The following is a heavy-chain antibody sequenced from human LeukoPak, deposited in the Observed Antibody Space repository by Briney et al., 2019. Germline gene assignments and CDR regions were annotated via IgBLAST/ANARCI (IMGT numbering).Heavy chain of an antibody. D-gene: IGHD4-11*01. Sequence: GGSLRLSCAASGFTLSSYSMNWVRQAPGKGLEWVSYISSSRSTIYYADSVKGRFTISRDNSRNTLYLQMNSLRADDTAVYYCAKDLDYTTYGYYLDYWGQGTLVTVSS. V-gene: IGHV3-48*01. J-gene: IGHJ4*02. CDR3: AKDLDYTTYGYYLDY. CDR2: ISSSRSTI. CDR1: GFTLSSYS.